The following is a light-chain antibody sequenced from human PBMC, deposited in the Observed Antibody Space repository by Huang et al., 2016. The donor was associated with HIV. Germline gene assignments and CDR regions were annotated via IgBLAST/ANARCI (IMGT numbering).Light chain of an antibody. Sequence: QMTQSPTSLSASVGDRVSITCRASQSISTYLNWYQQKPGKAPKLLISSASSLHSGVPSRFSGSGSGTDFTLTIKGLQLDDFATYYCQQSYSALSSFGPGTRL. CDR1: QSISTY. V-gene: IGKV1-39*01. J-gene: IGKJ5*01. CDR2: SAS. CDR3: QQSYSALSS.